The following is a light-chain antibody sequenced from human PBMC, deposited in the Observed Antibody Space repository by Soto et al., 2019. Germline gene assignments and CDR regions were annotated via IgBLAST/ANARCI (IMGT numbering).Light chain of an antibody. Sequence: EIVLTQSPGTLSLSPGERATLSCRASQSVSSSFLAWYQQKPGQAPRLLIYGASSRATGIRDRFSGSGSGTDFTLTISRLEPEDFAVYYCQQYGSAPLTFGQGTKLGIK. CDR3: QQYGSAPLT. V-gene: IGKV3-20*01. CDR1: QSVSSSF. CDR2: GAS. J-gene: IGKJ2*01.